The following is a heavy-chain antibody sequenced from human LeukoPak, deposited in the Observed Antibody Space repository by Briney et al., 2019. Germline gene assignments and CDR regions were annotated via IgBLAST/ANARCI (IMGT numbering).Heavy chain of an antibody. D-gene: IGHD3-10*01. CDR2: IYYSGGT. J-gene: IGHJ5*02. V-gene: IGHV4-39*01. CDR1: GGSISSSSYY. CDR3: ARHFPYGSGSYGWFDP. Sequence: TSETLSLTCTVSGGSISSSSYYWGWIRQPPGKGLEYIGNIYYSGGTNYNPSLKSRVTISVDTSKNQFSLRLSSVTAADTAVYYCARHFPYGSGSYGWFDPWGQGTLVTVSS.